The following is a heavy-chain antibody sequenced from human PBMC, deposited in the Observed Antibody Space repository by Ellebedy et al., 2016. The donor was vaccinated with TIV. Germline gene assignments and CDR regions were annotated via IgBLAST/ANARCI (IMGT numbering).Heavy chain of an antibody. CDR1: VDSVSSNAVA. V-gene: IGHV6-1*01. CDR3: VRGSRGAFDI. J-gene: IGHJ3*02. Sequence: SQTLSLTCAISVDSVSSNAVAWHWIRQSPTRGLEWLGMTYYRSKWYNAYAVSVKSRITINPDTSKNQFSLQLNSLTPEDQALYYCVRGSRGAFDIWGQGTMVTVSS. CDR2: TYYRSKWYN.